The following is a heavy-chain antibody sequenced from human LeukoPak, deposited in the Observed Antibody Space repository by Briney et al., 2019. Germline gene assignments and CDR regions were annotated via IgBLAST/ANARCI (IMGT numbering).Heavy chain of an antibody. J-gene: IGHJ4*02. CDR1: GFTFIDYD. V-gene: IGHV3-13*01. CDR3: ARGGIQVSGIDEFDY. CDR2: IGIRGDT. D-gene: IGHD6-19*01. Sequence: GGSLRLSCAASGFTFIDYDMHWVRQVIGKGLEWVSAIGIRGDTHYSGSVKGRFTISRENAESSLYLQMNTLRAEDTAVYYCARGGIQVSGIDEFDYWGQGTLVTVSS.